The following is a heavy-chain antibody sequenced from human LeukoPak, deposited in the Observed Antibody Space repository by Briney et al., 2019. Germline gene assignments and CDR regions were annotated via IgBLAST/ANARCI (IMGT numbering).Heavy chain of an antibody. Sequence: SQTLSLTCTLSGGSISSGRYYSSWIRQHPGKGLEWIGYIYYSGSTYYNPSLKSRVTISVDASKNQFSLKLSSVTAADTAVYYFASGKRGPADFDYWGQGTLVTVSS. CDR3: ASGKRGPADFDY. V-gene: IGHV4-31*03. J-gene: IGHJ4*02. CDR2: IYYSGST. D-gene: IGHD1-14*01. CDR1: GGSISSGRYY.